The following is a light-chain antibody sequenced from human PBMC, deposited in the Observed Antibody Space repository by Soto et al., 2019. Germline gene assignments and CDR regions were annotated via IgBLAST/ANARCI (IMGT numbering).Light chain of an antibody. CDR2: EAS. CDR1: QSISSY. CDR3: HQRRNWPLT. V-gene: IGKV3-11*01. J-gene: IGKJ1*01. Sequence: EIVLTQSPATLSLSPGERATLSCRASQSISSYLAWYQQKPGQVPRLLIYEASNRATGIPARFSGSGSGTDFTLTISSLEPEDFAVYYCHQRRNWPLTCGQGTKVEIK.